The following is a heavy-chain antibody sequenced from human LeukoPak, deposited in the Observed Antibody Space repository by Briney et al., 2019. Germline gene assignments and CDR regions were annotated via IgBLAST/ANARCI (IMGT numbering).Heavy chain of an antibody. CDR1: GGTFSSYA. CDR2: ISPYNGNT. V-gene: IGHV1-18*01. D-gene: IGHD4-17*01. CDR3: ATEGGWQPTDYGDHVY. Sequence: ASVKVSCKASGGTFSSYAISWVRQAPGQGLEWMGWISPYNGNTNYPQKFQGRVTMTTDTSTSTAYMELRSLRSDDTALYYCATEGGWQPTDYGDHVYWGQGTLVTVSS. J-gene: IGHJ4*02.